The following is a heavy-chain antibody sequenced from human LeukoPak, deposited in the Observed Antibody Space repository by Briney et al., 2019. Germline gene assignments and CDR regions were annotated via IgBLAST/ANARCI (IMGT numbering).Heavy chain of an antibody. Sequence: GASVKVSCKASGYTFTSRGFSWVRQAPGQGLEWMGWINADNGNTNYAQKFQGRVTMTTDTSTSTAYMELRSLRSDDTAVYYCARDEISGGWYNHWGQGTPVTVSS. CDR3: ARDEISGGWYNH. D-gene: IGHD6-19*01. CDR2: INADNGNT. CDR1: GYTFTSRG. J-gene: IGHJ4*02. V-gene: IGHV1-18*04.